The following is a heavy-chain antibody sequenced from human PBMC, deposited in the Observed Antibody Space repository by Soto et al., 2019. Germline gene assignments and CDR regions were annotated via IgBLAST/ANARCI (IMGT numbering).Heavy chain of an antibody. CDR3: AKRSAVTTPYYFYFYMDV. D-gene: IGHD4-17*01. CDR1: GFTFSSYA. V-gene: IGHV3-23*01. CDR2: ISGSGYIT. Sequence: EVQLLESGGGLVQPGGSQRLSCAASGFTFSSYAMSWVRQAPGKGLEWVSAISGSGYITYYADSVKGRFTISRDSSKNTLYLQMNSLRAEDTALYYCAKRSAVTTPYYFYFYMDVWGKGTTVTVSS. J-gene: IGHJ6*03.